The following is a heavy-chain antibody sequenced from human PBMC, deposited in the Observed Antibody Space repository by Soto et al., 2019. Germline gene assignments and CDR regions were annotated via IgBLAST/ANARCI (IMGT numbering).Heavy chain of an antibody. D-gene: IGHD3-10*01. CDR1: GGSFRGYY. J-gene: IGHJ5*02. V-gene: IGHV4-34*01. CDR2: INHSGST. CDR3: ARGGYGSGSNNWFDP. Sequence: QVQLQQSGAGLLKPSETLSLTCAVYGGSFRGYYWSWIRQPPGKGLEWIGEINHSGSTNYNPSLKSRVTISVDTSKNQFSLKLSSVTAADTAVYYCARGGYGSGSNNWFDPWGQGTLVTVSS.